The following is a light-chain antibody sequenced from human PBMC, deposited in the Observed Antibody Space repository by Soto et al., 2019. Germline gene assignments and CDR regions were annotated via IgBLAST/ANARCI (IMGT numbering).Light chain of an antibody. V-gene: IGKV1-8*01. J-gene: IGKJ1*01. Sequence: AIRMTQSPSSFSASTGDRVTITFRASQGISSYLAWYQQKPGKAPKLLIYAASTLQSGVPSRFSGSGSGTDFTLTISCLQSEDFATYYCQQYYSYPPTFGQGTKVDTK. CDR3: QQYYSYPPT. CDR1: QGISSY. CDR2: AAS.